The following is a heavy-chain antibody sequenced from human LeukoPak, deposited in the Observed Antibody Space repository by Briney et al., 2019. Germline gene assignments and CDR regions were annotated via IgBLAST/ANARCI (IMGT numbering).Heavy chain of an antibody. CDR1: GYTLTELS. V-gene: IGHV1-24*01. CDR3: ARDKSGNSGWYSYFDY. CDR2: FDPEDGET. J-gene: IGHJ4*02. Sequence: ASVKVSCKVSGYTLTELSMHWVRQAPGKGLEWMGGFDPEDGETIYAQKFQGRVTMTEDTSTDTAYMELSSLRSEDTAVYYCARDKSGNSGWYSYFDYWGQGTLVTVSS. D-gene: IGHD6-19*01.